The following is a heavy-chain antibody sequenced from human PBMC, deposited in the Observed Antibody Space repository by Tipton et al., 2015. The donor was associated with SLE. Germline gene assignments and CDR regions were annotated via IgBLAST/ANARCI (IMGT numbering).Heavy chain of an antibody. Sequence: TLSLTCTVSGGSISSSSYYWGWIRQPPGKGLEWIGGLYYNGSTYYNPSLKSRVTISIDTSKNQISLKLGSVTAADTAVYYCARSFRDYYYGMDVWGQGTTVTVSS. CDR3: ARSFRDYYYGMDV. CDR1: GGSISSSSYY. CDR2: LYYNGST. J-gene: IGHJ6*02. D-gene: IGHD3-10*01. V-gene: IGHV4-39*01.